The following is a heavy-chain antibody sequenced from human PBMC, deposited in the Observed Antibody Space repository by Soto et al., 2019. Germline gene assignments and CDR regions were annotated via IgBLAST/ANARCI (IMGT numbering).Heavy chain of an antibody. CDR3: ARDGGRHSGGIDY. CDR1: GGTFSSYS. D-gene: IGHD1-26*01. J-gene: IGHJ4*02. V-gene: IGHV1-69*01. CDR2: IIPIFGTA. Sequence: QVQLVQSGAEVKKPGSSVKVSCKASGGTFSSYSINWVRQAPGQGLEWMGEIIPIFGTANYAQKFQGRVTIAAAESTSTAYMELSSLSSEDTVVYYCARDGGRHSGGIDYWGQGTLVTVSS.